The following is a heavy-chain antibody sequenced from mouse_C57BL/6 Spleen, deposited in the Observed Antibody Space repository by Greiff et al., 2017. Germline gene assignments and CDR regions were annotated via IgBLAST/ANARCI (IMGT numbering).Heavy chain of an antibody. CDR1: GYTFTDYY. V-gene: IGHV1-26*01. CDR3: ARDWDGGGYYAMDY. Sequence: EVQLQQSGPELVKPGASVKISCKASGYTFTDYYMNWVKQSHGKSLEWIGDINPNNGGTSYNQKFKGKATLTVDKSSSTAYMELRSLTSEDSAVYYCARDWDGGGYYAMDYWGQGTSVTVSS. D-gene: IGHD4-1*01. CDR2: INPNNGGT. J-gene: IGHJ4*01.